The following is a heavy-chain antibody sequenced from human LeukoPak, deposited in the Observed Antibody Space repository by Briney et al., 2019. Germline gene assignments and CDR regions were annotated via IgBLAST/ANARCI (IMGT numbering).Heavy chain of an antibody. CDR1: GFTFSSYA. Sequence: GGSLRLSCAASGFTFSSYAMHWVRQAPGKGLEYVSAISSNGGSTYYANSVKGRFTISRDNSKNTLYLQMNSLRAEDTAVYYCAKGQGAGSSGWYLGLDYWGQGTLVTVSS. V-gene: IGHV3-64*01. D-gene: IGHD6-19*01. CDR2: ISSNGGST. CDR3: AKGQGAGSSGWYLGLDY. J-gene: IGHJ4*02.